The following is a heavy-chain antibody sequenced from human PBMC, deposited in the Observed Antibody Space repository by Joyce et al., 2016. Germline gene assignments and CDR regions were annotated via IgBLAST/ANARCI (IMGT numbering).Heavy chain of an antibody. D-gene: IGHD3-3*01. J-gene: IGHJ3*01. CDR2: IYYSDNP. V-gene: IGHV4-59*08. Sequence: QVQLQESGPGLVKPSETLSLTRTVSGGSINSYYWSWIRQSPGKGLDWIGYIYYSDNPNYNPSLKSRVAISVDMSKKKFSLKLTSVTAADAAVYYCARQGASRSAAFDVWGQGTMVTVSS. CDR1: GGSINSYY. CDR3: ARQGASRSAAFDV.